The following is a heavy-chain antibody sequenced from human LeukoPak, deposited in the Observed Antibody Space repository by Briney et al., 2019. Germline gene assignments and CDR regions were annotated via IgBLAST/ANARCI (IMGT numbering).Heavy chain of an antibody. Sequence: GGSLRLSCAASGFTFSSYAMSWVRQAPGEGLEWVSTISGSADNTNYAEAVKGRFTISRDNSKNTMYLQMNSLRAEDTAVYYCAKQGFGCWGQGTLVTVSS. CDR1: GFTFSSYA. CDR2: ISGSADNT. J-gene: IGHJ4*02. CDR3: AKQGFGC. V-gene: IGHV3-23*01.